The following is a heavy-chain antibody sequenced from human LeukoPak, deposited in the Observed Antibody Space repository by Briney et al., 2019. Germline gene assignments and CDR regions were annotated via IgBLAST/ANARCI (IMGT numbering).Heavy chain of an antibody. V-gene: IGHV3-21*01. J-gene: IGHJ4*02. CDR1: GFTFSSYS. CDR2: ISSSSSYI. CDR3: ASTLVGALYFDC. D-gene: IGHD1-26*01. Sequence: GGSLRLSCAASGFTFSSYSMNWVRQAPGKGLEWVSSISSSSSYIYYADSVKGRFTISRDNAKNSLYLQMNSLRAEDTAVYYCASTLVGALYFDCWGQGTLVTVSS.